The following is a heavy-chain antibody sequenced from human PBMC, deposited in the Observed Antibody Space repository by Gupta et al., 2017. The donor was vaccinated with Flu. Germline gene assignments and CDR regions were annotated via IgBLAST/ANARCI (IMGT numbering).Heavy chain of an antibody. V-gene: IGHV3-11*05. CDR2: ISAVGTFT. CDR3: ATDKMLQEGAHRYWYFDL. D-gene: IGHD2-15*01. Sequence: QGQLLESGGRLVKSGESLRISCEGSGFTFSDYYMSWVCKAPGKGLEWVSYISAVGTFTNYTESVRGRFTISRDNARNTLYLQMNSLSPDDAAVYYCATDKMLQEGAHRYWYFDLWGRGTQVTVSS. CDR1: GFTFSDYY. J-gene: IGHJ2*01.